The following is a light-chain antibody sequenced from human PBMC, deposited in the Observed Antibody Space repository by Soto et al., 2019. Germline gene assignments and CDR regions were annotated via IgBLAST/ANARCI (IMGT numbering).Light chain of an antibody. J-gene: IGKJ2*01. V-gene: IGKV3-20*01. CDR3: HQYGTSPRT. CDR1: QSVTSSY. CDR2: ASS. Sequence: EIVLTQSPGTLSLSPGERATLSCRASQSVTSSYLAWYQQKPGQAPRLLIYASSSRATGIPDRFTGSRSGTDFTLTITRLEPEDFAVYYCHQYGTSPRTFGQGT.